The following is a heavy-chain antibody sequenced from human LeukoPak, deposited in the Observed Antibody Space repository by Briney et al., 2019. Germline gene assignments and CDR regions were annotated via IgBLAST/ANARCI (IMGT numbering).Heavy chain of an antibody. CDR3: AKESGKFDY. CDR1: GLAVAHFA. Sequence: GGSLRVSSVASGLAVAHFAMHWVRQAPGKGLEWVSLISGDGVSTFYADSVKGRFSISRDNSKNSLYLEMNSLRTEDAAMYYCAKESGKFDYWGQGTLVAVSS. CDR2: ISGDGVST. V-gene: IGHV3-43*02. J-gene: IGHJ4*02.